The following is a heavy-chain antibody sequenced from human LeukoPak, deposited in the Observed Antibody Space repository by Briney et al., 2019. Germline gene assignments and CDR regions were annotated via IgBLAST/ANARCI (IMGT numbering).Heavy chain of an antibody. CDR2: ISSSSTYI. CDR1: GFTFSSYE. Sequence: PGGSLRLSCAASGFTFSSYEMNWVRQAPGKGLEWVSSISSSSTYIYYADSVKGRFAVSRDNARNSLYLQMNSLRAEDTAMYYCAKTPGELWSWYDYWGQGTLVTVSS. J-gene: IGHJ4*02. D-gene: IGHD5-18*01. CDR3: AKTPGELWSWYDY. V-gene: IGHV3-21*01.